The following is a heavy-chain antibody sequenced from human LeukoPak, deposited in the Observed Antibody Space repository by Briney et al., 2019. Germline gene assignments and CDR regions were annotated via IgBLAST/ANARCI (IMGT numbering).Heavy chain of an antibody. CDR3: ARVEDGYNDY. J-gene: IGHJ4*02. D-gene: IGHD5-24*01. CDR2: IYYSGGT. CDR1: GGSISSSNCY. Sequence: SETLSLTCTVSGGSISSSNCYWGWIRQPPGKGLEWIGSIYYSGGTYYNASLKSRVTISIDTSKNQFSLKLSSVTAADTAVYYCARVEDGYNDYWGQGTLVTVSS. V-gene: IGHV4-39*01.